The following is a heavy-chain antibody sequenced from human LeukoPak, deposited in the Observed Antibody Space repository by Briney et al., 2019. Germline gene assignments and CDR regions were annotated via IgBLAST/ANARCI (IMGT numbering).Heavy chain of an antibody. J-gene: IGHJ5*02. CDR3: ARHNYYSNYGDWFDP. D-gene: IGHD4-11*01. Sequence: SETLSLTCTVSGGSISSYYWSWIRQPLGKGLEWIGYIYYSGSTNYNPSLKSRVTISVDTSKNQFSLKLSSVTAADTAVYYCARHNYYSNYGDWFDPWGQGTLVTVSS. V-gene: IGHV4-59*08. CDR1: GGSISSYY. CDR2: IYYSGST.